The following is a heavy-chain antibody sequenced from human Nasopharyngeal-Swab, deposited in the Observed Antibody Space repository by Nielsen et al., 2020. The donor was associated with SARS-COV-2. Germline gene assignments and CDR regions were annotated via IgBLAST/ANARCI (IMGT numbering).Heavy chain of an antibody. V-gene: IGHV3-21*04. Sequence: GESLKISCAASGFTFSSYNMNWVRQAPGKGLEWVSSMSSSSSYIYYADSVKGRFTISRDNAKNSLYLQMNSLRAEDTAVYYCARDRAPSSSRYNYGLGYWGQGTLVTVSS. D-gene: IGHD5-18*01. CDR1: GFTFSSYN. CDR3: ARDRAPSSSRYNYGLGY. J-gene: IGHJ4*02. CDR2: MSSSSSYI.